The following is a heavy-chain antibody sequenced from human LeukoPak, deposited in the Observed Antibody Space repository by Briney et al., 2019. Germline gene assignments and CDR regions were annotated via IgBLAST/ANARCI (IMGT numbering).Heavy chain of an antibody. V-gene: IGHV4-34*01. Sequence: PSETLSLTCAVYGGSFSGYYWSWIRQPPGKGLEWIGEINHSGSTNYNPSLRSRVTISVDTSKNQFSLKLSSVTAADTAVYYCARASQGLWFRYWFDPWVQGTLVTVSS. CDR2: INHSGST. J-gene: IGHJ5*02. CDR3: ARASQGLWFRYWFDP. D-gene: IGHD3-10*01. CDR1: GGSFSGYY.